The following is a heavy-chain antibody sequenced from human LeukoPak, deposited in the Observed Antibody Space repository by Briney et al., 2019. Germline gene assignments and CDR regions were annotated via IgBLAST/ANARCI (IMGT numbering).Heavy chain of an antibody. CDR2: VSAANNP. V-gene: IGHV1-3*01. J-gene: IGHJ4*02. CDR3: AMSVEMPPIPSFDY. Sequence: ASVTVSCTTSGYIFTPHHVHWMRQAPGQGLELLGWVSAANNPEYSQKFQGRVVITRDASATTSYLELNSLRSEDTAVYYCAMSVEMPPIPSFDYWGQGTLVTVSS. CDR1: GYIFTPHH. D-gene: IGHD5-24*01.